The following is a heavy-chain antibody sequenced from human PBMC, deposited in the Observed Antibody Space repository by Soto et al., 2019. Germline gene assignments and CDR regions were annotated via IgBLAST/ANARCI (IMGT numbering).Heavy chain of an antibody. D-gene: IGHD2-15*01. Sequence: HPGGSLRLSCAASGFTFSSYGMHWVRQAPGKGLEWVAVIWYDGSNKYYADSVKGRFTISRDNSKNTLYLQMNSLRAEDTAVYYCARGYCSGGSCYSQTYYYYGMDVWGQGTTVTVSS. CDR2: IWYDGSNK. CDR1: GFTFSSYG. J-gene: IGHJ6*02. CDR3: ARGYCSGGSCYSQTYYYYGMDV. V-gene: IGHV3-33*01.